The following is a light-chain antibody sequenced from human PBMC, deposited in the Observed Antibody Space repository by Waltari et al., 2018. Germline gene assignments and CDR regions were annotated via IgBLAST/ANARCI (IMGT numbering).Light chain of an antibody. CDR1: SSDVGAYNS. V-gene: IGLV2-14*03. CDR3: SSFTRTNSWV. Sequence: HSALAQPASVSGSPGQSITISCTGTSSDVGAYNSVSWSQQHPGKAPRLMIYDVNNRPSGVSNRFSGSKSGNTASLTISGLQAEDEADYYCSSFTRTNSWVFGGGTKLTVL. CDR2: DVN. J-gene: IGLJ3*02.